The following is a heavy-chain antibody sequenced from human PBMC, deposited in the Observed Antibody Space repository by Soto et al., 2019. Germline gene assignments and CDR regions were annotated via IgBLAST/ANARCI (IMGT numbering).Heavy chain of an antibody. Sequence: GGSLRLSCEASGFTFINYAMSWVRQSPGKGLEWVSSISDTGGDSYYADSMDGRFTVSRDNSKNTLFLQINSLRAEDTAIYYCVRDLYRSATMPCLDHWGEGALVTVSS. D-gene: IGHD1-1*01. J-gene: IGHJ4*02. CDR2: ISDTGGDS. CDR3: VRDLYRSATMPCLDH. CDR1: GFTFINYA. V-gene: IGHV3-23*01.